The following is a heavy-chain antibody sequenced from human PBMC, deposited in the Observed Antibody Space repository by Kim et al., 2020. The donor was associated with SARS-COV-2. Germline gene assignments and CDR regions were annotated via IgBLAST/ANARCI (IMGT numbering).Heavy chain of an antibody. V-gene: IGHV3-33*06. CDR2: IWYDGSNK. Sequence: GGSLRLSCAASGFTFSSYAMHWVRQAPGKGLEWVAVIWYDGSNKYYADSVKGRFTISRDNSKNTLYLQMNSLRAEDTAVYYCAKARGYSGYDLSHWGQGTLVTVSS. D-gene: IGHD5-12*01. CDR1: GFTFSSYA. CDR3: AKARGYSGYDLSH. J-gene: IGHJ4*02.